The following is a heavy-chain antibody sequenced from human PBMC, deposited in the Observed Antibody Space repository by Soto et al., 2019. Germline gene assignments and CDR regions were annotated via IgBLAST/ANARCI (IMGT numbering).Heavy chain of an antibody. V-gene: IGHV4-30-4*01. D-gene: IGHD3-16*01. CDR1: GGSISSGDYY. CDR3: ARDRSPGFMITFGGVTSGWFDP. CDR2: IYYSGST. J-gene: IGHJ5*02. Sequence: SETLSLTCTVSGGSISSGDYYWSWIRQPPGKGLEWIGYIYYSGSTYYNPSLKSRVTISVDTSKNQFSLKLSSVTAADTAVYYCARDRSPGFMITFGGVTSGWFDPWGQGTLVTVS.